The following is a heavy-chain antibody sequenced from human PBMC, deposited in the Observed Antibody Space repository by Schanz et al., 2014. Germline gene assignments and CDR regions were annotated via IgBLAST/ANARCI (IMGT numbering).Heavy chain of an antibody. Sequence: EVQLVESGGGLVKPGGSLRLSCAASGFTFSSYSMNWVRQAPGKGLEWVSSISSSSIYIYYADSVKGRFTISRDNAKNNSYNTMYRQRANLTAVYSCARVGSKLKYRGWRGPLDFWGQGTLVTVSS. D-gene: IGHD1-26*01. V-gene: IGHV3-21*01. J-gene: IGHJ4*02. CDR2: ISSSSIYI. CDR1: GFTFSSYS. CDR3: ARVGSKLKYRGWRGPLDF.